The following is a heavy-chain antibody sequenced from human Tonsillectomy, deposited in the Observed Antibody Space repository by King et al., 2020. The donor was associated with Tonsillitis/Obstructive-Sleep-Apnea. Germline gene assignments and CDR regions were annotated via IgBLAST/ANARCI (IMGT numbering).Heavy chain of an antibody. J-gene: IGHJ6*02. Sequence: VQLVESGGGVVQPGRSLRLSCAASGFTFSNYAMHWVRQAPGKGLEWVAVISYDGSNKYYADSVKGRFTISRDNSKNTLYLQMNSLRAEDTAVYYCARDRQDIVVVPAAYYYYYGIDVWGQGTTVTVSS. CDR2: ISYDGSNK. CDR1: GFTFSNYA. D-gene: IGHD2-2*01. CDR3: ARDRQDIVVVPAAYYYYYGIDV. V-gene: IGHV3-30*04.